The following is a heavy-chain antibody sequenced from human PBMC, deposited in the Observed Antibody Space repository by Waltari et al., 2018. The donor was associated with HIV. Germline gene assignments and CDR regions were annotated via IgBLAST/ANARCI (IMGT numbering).Heavy chain of an antibody. D-gene: IGHD2-21*02. Sequence: EVQLVESGGGLVQPGGSMRLSCAASGFTVSSNYMSWVRQAPGKGVTWGSSIYRGGSKGYADSWKGRFTISRDNSTKPLYIQMMSLRVEDTAVYECAIIGYCGGDCYQRGMDGWGQGTTVTVSS. CDR1: GFTVSSNY. V-gene: IGHV3-66*01. CDR2: IYRGGSK. CDR3: AIIGYCGGDCYQRGMDG. J-gene: IGHJ6*02.